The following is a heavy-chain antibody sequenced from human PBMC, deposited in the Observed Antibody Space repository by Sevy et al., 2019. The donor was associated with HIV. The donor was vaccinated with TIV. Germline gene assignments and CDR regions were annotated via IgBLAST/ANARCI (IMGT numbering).Heavy chain of an antibody. CDR2: ISSTSACI. CDR1: GFTFSSYR. J-gene: IGHJ4*02. D-gene: IGHD1-1*01. CDR3: ARAVLEISTWRSDY. V-gene: IGHV3-21*01. Sequence: GGSLRLSCAASGFTFSSYRMTWVRQAPGKGLEWVSCISSTSACINYADSVKGRFTISRDNAKNLLYLQMDSLRAEGTAVYYCARAVLEISTWRSDYWGQGTLVTVSS.